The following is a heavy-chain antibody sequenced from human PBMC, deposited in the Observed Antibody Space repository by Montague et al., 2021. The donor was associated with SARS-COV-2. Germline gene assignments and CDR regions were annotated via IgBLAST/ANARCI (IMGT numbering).Heavy chain of an antibody. D-gene: IGHD6-19*01. J-gene: IGHJ3*02. CDR2: IYYSGST. CDR3: ARRGAYSSGWYSGALDI. V-gene: IGHV4-59*08. CDR1: GGSISSYY. Sequence: SETLSLTCTVSGGSISSYYWSWIRQPPGKGLEWIGYIYYSGSTNYNPSLKSRVTISVDTSKNQLSLMLSSVTAADTAVYYCARRGAYSSGWYSGALDIWGQGTMVTVSS.